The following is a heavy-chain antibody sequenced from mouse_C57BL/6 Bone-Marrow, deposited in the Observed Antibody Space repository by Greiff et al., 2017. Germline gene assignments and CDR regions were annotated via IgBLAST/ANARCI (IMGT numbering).Heavy chain of an antibody. V-gene: IGHV1-64*01. Sequence: QVQLQQPGAELVKPGASVKLSCKASGYTFTSYWMHGVKQRPGQGLEWIGMIHPNSGSTNYTEKFKSKATLTVDKSSSTAYMQLSSLTSENSAVYYCARPYGSWFAYWGQGTLVTVSA. CDR2: IHPNSGST. J-gene: IGHJ3*01. CDR3: ARPYGSWFAY. D-gene: IGHD1-1*01. CDR1: GYTFTSYW.